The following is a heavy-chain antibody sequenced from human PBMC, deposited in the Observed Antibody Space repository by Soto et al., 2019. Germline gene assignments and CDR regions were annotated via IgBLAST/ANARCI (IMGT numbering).Heavy chain of an antibody. V-gene: IGHV4-34*01. D-gene: IGHD2-2*01. Sequence: SETLSLTCAVYGGSFSGYYWSWIRQPPGKGLEWIGEINHSGSTNYNPSLKSRVTISVDTSKNQFSLKLSSVTAADTAVYYCARESIVVVPAAQRYNWFDPWGQGTLVTVSS. CDR1: GGSFSGYY. CDR3: ARESIVVVPAAQRYNWFDP. J-gene: IGHJ5*02. CDR2: INHSGST.